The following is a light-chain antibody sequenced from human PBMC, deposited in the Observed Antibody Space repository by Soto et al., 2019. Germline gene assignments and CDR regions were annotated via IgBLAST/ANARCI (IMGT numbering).Light chain of an antibody. J-gene: IGLJ1*01. V-gene: IGLV2-23*01. CDR3: CSYAGSSTFV. CDR2: EGS. CDR1: SSYVGSYNL. Sequence: HSVRKQPASGSGVPGQAITIFCTGTSSYVGSYNLVSWYQRHPGKAPKLMIYEGSKRPSGVSNRFSGSKSGNTASLTISGLQAEDEADYYCCSYAGSSTFVFGTGTKVTVL.